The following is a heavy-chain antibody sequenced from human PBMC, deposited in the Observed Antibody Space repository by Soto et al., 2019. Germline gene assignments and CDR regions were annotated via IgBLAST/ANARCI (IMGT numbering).Heavy chain of an antibody. CDR3: VRGASVFGVVINYYYYYGMDV. Sequence: SETLSLTCTVSGGSISSYYWSWIRQPPGKGLEWIGYIYYSGSTNYNPSLKSRVTISVDTSKNQFSLKLSSVTAADTAVYYCVRGASVFGVVINYYYYYGMDVWGQGTTVTVSS. V-gene: IGHV4-59*01. J-gene: IGHJ6*02. CDR1: GGSISSYY. CDR2: IYYSGST. D-gene: IGHD3-3*01.